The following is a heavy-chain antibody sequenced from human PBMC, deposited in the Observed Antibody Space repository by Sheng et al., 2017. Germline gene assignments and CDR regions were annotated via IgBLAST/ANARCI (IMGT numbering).Heavy chain of an antibody. CDR1: GFTVSSNY. CDR3: ARAPPSDYDFWSGYYES. Sequence: EVQLVESGGGLVQPGGSLRLSCAASGFTVSSNYMSWVRQAPGKGLEWVSVIYSGGSTYYADSVKGRFTISRDNSKNTLYLQMNSLRAEDTAVYYCARAPPSDYDFWSGYYESWGQGTLVTVSS. J-gene: IGHJ4*02. V-gene: IGHV3-66*01. CDR2: IYSGGST. D-gene: IGHD3-3*01.